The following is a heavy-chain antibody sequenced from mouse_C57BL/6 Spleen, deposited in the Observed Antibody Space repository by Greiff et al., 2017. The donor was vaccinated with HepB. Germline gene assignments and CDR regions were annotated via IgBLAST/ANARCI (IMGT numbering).Heavy chain of an antibody. J-gene: IGHJ4*01. CDR1: GYTFTSYW. D-gene: IGHD5-5*01. V-gene: IGHV1-69*01. CDR2: IDPSDSYT. Sequence: QLQQPGAELVMPGASVKLSCKASGYTFTSYWMHWVKQRPGQGLEWIGEIDPSDSYTNYNQKFKGKSTLTVDKSSSTAYMQLSSLTSEDSAVYYCARYGPLPNAMDYWGQGTSVTVSS. CDR3: ARYGPLPNAMDY.